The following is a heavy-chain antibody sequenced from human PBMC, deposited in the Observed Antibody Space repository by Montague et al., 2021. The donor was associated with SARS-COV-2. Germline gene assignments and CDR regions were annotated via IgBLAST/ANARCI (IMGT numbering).Heavy chain of an antibody. Sequence: RAISGDSVSSNIATWNWNRQSPSRGLEWLGRTYYRSKWYNDYAESVKSRITIDPDTSKHQFSLHLNSVTPEDTAVYYCARIPVGSKYYFDFWGQGTLVTASS. D-gene: IGHD2-2*01. V-gene: IGHV6-1*01. CDR1: GDSVSSNIAT. CDR2: TYYRSKWYN. CDR3: ARIPVGSKYYFDF. J-gene: IGHJ4*02.